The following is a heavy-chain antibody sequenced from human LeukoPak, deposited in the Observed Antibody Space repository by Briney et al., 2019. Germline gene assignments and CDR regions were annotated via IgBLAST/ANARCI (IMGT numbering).Heavy chain of an antibody. V-gene: IGHV3-74*01. Sequence: SGGSLRLSCAASGFTFSAYWMHWVRQAPGKGLVWVSRINTDGSSPTYAASVKGRFTISRDNAKNTLYLQMNSLTAGDTAVYFCAREPGGWFWYFDYWGQGTLVTVSS. CDR3: AREPGGWFWYFDY. CDR1: GFTFSAYW. CDR2: INTDGSSP. D-gene: IGHD6-19*01. J-gene: IGHJ4*02.